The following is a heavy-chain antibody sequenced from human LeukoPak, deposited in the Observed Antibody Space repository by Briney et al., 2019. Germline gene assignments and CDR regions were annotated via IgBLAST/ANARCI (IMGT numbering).Heavy chain of an antibody. CDR1: GFTVSSNY. Sequence: GGSLRLSCAASGFTVSSNYMSWVRQAPGKGLEWVSIIYSGGSTFYADSVKGRFTISRDNANNLLYLQMNSLRAEDTAVYYCARESFAARWDWGQGTLVTVSS. CDR2: IYSGGST. D-gene: IGHD6-6*01. V-gene: IGHV3-53*01. J-gene: IGHJ4*02. CDR3: ARESFAARWD.